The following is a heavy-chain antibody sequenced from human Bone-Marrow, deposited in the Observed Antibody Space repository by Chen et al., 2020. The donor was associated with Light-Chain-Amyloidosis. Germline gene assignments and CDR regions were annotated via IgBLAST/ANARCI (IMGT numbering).Heavy chain of an antibody. V-gene: IGHV1-8*01. D-gene: IGHD3-10*01. CDR3: ARCTIMVRGALERYFDL. CDR1: GYTFTNYD. CDR2: MNPNSGNT. J-gene: IGHJ2*01. Sequence: QVQLVQSGAEVKKPGASVKVSCKASGYTFTNYDVNWLRQAPGQGPEWMAWMNPNSGNTGYAQKFQGRVTLTRDTSISTAYMELSSLTSEDTAVYYCARCTIMVRGALERYFDLWGRGTLVTVSS.